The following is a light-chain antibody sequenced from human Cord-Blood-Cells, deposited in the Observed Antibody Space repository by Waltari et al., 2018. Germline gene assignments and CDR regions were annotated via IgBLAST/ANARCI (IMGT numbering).Light chain of an antibody. CDR3: QQSYSTPPYT. V-gene: IGKV1-39*01. CDR2: AAS. Sequence: DIQMTQSPSFLSASVGDRVTITCRASQSSSSYLNWYQQKPGKAPKRLIYAASSLQSGVPSRFSGSGSGTDFTLTISSLQPEDFATYYCQQSYSTPPYTFGQGTKLEIK. CDR1: QSSSSY. J-gene: IGKJ2*01.